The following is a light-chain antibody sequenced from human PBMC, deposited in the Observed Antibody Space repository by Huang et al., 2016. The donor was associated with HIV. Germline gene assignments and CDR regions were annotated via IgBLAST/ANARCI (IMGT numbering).Light chain of an antibody. Sequence: ERVMTQSPATLSVSPGERATLSCRASDSVSTNVAWYQQRPGQAPRLLIYGASTRATGIAPRFSGSGSGTEFALTISSLQSKDFAVYYCQQYNNWPVTFGGGTKVEI. J-gene: IGKJ4*01. CDR1: DSVSTN. CDR2: GAS. V-gene: IGKV3-15*01. CDR3: QQYNNWPVT.